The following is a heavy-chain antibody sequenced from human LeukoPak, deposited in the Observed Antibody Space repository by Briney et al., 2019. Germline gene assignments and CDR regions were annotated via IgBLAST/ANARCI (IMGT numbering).Heavy chain of an antibody. J-gene: IGHJ5*02. Sequence: GGSLRLSCAVSGLTFSNYAMSWVRQAPGMGLEWVSLIGGDGVNTFYADSVKGRFTISRDNSNNILFLQMNSLRAEDSAVYYRAKGMSGSSPYNWFDPWGQGTLVTVSS. CDR1: GLTFSNYA. CDR3: AKGMSGSSPYNWFDP. CDR2: IGGDGVNT. V-gene: IGHV3-23*01. D-gene: IGHD1-26*01.